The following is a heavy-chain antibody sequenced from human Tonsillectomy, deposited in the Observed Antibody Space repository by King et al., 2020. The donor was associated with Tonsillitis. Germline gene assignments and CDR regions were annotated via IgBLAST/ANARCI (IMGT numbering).Heavy chain of an antibody. J-gene: IGHJ4*02. V-gene: IGHV3-11*01. Sequence: VQLVESGGGLVKPGGSLRLSCAASGFTFSDYYMSWIRQAPGKGLEWVSYISSSGSNVYYADSVRGRFTISRDNAKNSMYLQMNSLRAEDTAVYYCARPLFKGGLLADNWGQGTLVTVSS. CDR1: GFTFSDYY. CDR2: ISSSGSNV. CDR3: ARPLFKGGLLADN. D-gene: IGHD3-22*01.